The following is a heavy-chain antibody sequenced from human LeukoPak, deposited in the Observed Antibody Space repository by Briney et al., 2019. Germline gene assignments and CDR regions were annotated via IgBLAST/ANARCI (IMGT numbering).Heavy chain of an antibody. CDR1: GGSISSYY. CDR3: ARDSEGVVDY. Sequence: SETLSLTCTVSGGSISSYYWSWIRQPPGKGLEWIGYIYYSGSTNYNPSLKSLVTISVDTSKNQFSLKLSSVTAADTAVYYCARDSEGVVDYWGQGTLVTVSS. D-gene: IGHD3-3*01. V-gene: IGHV4-59*01. CDR2: IYYSGST. J-gene: IGHJ4*02.